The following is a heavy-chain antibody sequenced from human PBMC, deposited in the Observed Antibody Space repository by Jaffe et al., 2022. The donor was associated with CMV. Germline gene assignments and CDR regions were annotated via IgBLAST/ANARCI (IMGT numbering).Heavy chain of an antibody. CDR3: AKDHPAPLRDV. V-gene: IGHV3-23*01. Sequence: EVQLLESGGGLVQPGGSLRLSCAASGFTFSNCAMGWVRQAPGKGLEWVSTISGSGDSTFYADSVKGRFTISRDNSKNTLYLQMNSLRAEDTAVYHCAKDHPAPLRDVWGQGTTVTVSS. CDR1: GFTFSNCA. J-gene: IGHJ6*02. CDR2: ISGSGDST.